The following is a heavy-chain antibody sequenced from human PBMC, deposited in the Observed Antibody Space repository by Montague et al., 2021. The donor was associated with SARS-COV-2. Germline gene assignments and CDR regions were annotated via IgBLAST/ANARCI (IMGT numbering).Heavy chain of an antibody. V-gene: IGHV4-4*08. D-gene: IGHD4-23*01. Sequence: SETLSLTCTVSGDSTNSCKWHWLRQPPGKGLEWIGYVFNNGDTYYNPSLKSRATISVDTSKNQFSLKLSSVTAADTAVYYCARLRYYGGNSEFHGLVDYWGQGALVTVSS. CDR1: GDSTNSCK. CDR3: ARLRYYGGNSEFHGLVDY. CDR2: VFNNGDT. J-gene: IGHJ4*02.